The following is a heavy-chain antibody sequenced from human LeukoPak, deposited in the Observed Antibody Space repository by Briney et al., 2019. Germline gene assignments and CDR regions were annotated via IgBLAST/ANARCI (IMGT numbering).Heavy chain of an antibody. Sequence: SETLSLTCTVSGGSISSYYWSWIRQPDGKGLEWIGRIYTSGSTNYNPSLKSRVTMSVDTSKNQFSLKLSSVTAADTAVYYCARQVLTGYRGWFDPWGQGTPVTVSS. CDR1: GGSISSYY. CDR2: IYTSGST. CDR3: ARQVLTGYRGWFDP. D-gene: IGHD3-9*01. J-gene: IGHJ5*02. V-gene: IGHV4-4*07.